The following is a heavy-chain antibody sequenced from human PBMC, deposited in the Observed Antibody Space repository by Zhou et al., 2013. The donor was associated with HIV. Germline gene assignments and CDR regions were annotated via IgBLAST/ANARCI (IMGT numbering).Heavy chain of an antibody. J-gene: IGHJ6*02. V-gene: IGHV1-2*02. CDR1: GYTFVGYY. D-gene: IGHD1-26*01. Sequence: QVQLVQSGSEVTKPGASVKVSCKASGYTFVGYYIHWVRQAPGQGLEWMGWINPNNGDTNYAQNFQGRVTMTRDTSISTGYMELSSLRSDDTAEYYCARIANSGSYYPHYSYGMDVWGQGTAVTVSS. CDR2: INPNNGDT. CDR3: ARIANSGSYYPHYSYGMDV.